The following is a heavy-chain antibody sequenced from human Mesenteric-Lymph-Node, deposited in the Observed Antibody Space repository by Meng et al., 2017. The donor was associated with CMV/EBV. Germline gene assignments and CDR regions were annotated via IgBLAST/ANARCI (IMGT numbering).Heavy chain of an antibody. Sequence: RSLGLSCAASGFTFSSHATHWVRQAPGKGLEWVAVISYDGSNKYYADSVKGRFTISRDNSKNTLYLQMNSLRAEDTAVYYCARGTDYWGQGTLVTVSS. CDR2: ISYDGSNK. CDR3: ARGTDY. V-gene: IGHV3-30-3*01. J-gene: IGHJ4*02. CDR1: GFTFSSHA.